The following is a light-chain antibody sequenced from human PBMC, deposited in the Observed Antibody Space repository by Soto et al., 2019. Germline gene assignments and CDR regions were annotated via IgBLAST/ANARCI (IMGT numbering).Light chain of an antibody. CDR2: EAS. V-gene: IGKV3-11*01. J-gene: IGKJ1*01. Sequence: EIVLTQSPATLSLSPGERATLSCRASQSVGNNLAWYQQKPGQAPGLLIYEASTRAAGIPARFSGSGSGTDFTLTISSLEPEHFATYFCLQHDSYPWTFGQGTKVEFK. CDR3: LQHDSYPWT. CDR1: QSVGNN.